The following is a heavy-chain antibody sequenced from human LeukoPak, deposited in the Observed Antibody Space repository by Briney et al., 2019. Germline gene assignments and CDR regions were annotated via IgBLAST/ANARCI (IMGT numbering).Heavy chain of an antibody. V-gene: IGHV1-69*06. Sequence: SLKVSFKASGGTFSSYAISWVRQAPGQGLEWMGGIIPIFGTANYAQKFQGRVTITADKSTSTAYMELSSLRSEDTAVYYCAEMGAYYYDSSGYRDRGYWGQGTLVTVSS. CDR2: IIPIFGTA. D-gene: IGHD3-22*01. J-gene: IGHJ4*02. CDR3: AEMGAYYYDSSGYRDRGY. CDR1: GGTFSSYA.